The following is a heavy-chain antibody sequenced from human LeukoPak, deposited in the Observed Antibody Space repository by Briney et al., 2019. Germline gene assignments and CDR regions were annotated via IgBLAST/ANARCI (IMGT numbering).Heavy chain of an antibody. V-gene: IGHV2-5*01. CDR1: GFSLSTSGVV. J-gene: IGHJ4*02. Sequence: SGPTLVHPTQTLTLTCTFSGFSLSTSGVVVGWIRQPPGKALEWLALIYWNDDKRYSPSLKSRLTITKDTSKNQVVLTMTNMDPVDTATYYCAHTFLRPYYFDYWGQGTLVTVSS. CDR2: IYWNDDK. CDR3: AHTFLRPYYFDY.